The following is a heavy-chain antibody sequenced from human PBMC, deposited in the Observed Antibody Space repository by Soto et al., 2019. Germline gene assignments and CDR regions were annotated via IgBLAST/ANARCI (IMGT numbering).Heavy chain of an antibody. D-gene: IGHD3-22*01. CDR3: ASQGVRGDTYYYDSSDYYRSRYVGY. Sequence: SVKVSCKASGGTFSSYAISWVRQAPGQGLEWMGGIIPIFGTANYAQKFQGRVTITADESTSTAYMELSSLRSKDTAVYYCASQGVRGDTYYYDSSDYYRSRYVGYWGQGTLVTVSS. J-gene: IGHJ4*02. CDR2: IIPIFGTA. V-gene: IGHV1-69*13. CDR1: GGTFSSYA.